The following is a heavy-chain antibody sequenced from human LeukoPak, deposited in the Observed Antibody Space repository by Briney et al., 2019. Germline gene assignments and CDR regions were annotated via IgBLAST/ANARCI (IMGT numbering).Heavy chain of an antibody. CDR3: ARGTFIVGSVRFDP. Sequence: TETLSLTCTVSGGSISSYYWSWIRQPPGKGLEWTGYIYYSGSTNYNPSLKSRVTISVDTSKNQFSLKLSSVTAADTAVYYCARGTFIVGSVRFDPWGQGTLVTVSS. D-gene: IGHD3-10*01. V-gene: IGHV4-59*01. J-gene: IGHJ5*02. CDR2: IYYSGST. CDR1: GGSISSYY.